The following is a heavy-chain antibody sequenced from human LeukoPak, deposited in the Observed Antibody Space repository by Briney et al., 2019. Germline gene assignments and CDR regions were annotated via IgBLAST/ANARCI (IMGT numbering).Heavy chain of an antibody. J-gene: IGHJ4*02. V-gene: IGHV3-48*04. D-gene: IGHD6-13*01. Sequence: GGSLRLSCTASGFSFSSYSMNWVRQAPGKGLEGITHVSSSSSNIYYADSVRGRFTISRDNAKNSLFLQMNSLRAEDTAVYYCARDIGISNSWPYFDFWGQGTLVTVSS. CDR1: GFSFSSYS. CDR2: VSSSSSNI. CDR3: ARDIGISNSWPYFDF.